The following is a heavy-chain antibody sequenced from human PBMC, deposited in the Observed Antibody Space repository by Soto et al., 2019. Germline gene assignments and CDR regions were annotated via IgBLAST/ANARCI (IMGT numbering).Heavy chain of an antibody. CDR3: ARALRPPTETNYYGMDV. CDR1: GGSFSGYY. CDR2: INHSGST. D-gene: IGHD4-17*01. V-gene: IGHV4-34*01. Sequence: PSETLSLTCAVYGGSFSGYYWSWIRQPPGKGLEWIGEINHSGSTNYNPSLKSRVTISVDTSKNQFSLKLSSVTAADTAVYYCARALRPPTETNYYGMDVWGQGTTVTVSS. J-gene: IGHJ6*02.